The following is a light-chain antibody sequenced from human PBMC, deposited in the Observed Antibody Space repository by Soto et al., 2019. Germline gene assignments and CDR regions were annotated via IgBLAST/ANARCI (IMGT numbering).Light chain of an antibody. J-gene: IGLJ1*01. Sequence: QSVLTQPASVSGSPGQSITISCTGTTSDVGGYNFVSWYQQHPGKAPKLLIYGVTDRPSGVSNRFSGSKSGNTASLTISGLQAEDAADYYCSDYTSGTTGVFGTGTKVTVL. V-gene: IGLV2-14*01. CDR1: TSDVGGYNF. CDR2: GVT. CDR3: SDYTSGTTGV.